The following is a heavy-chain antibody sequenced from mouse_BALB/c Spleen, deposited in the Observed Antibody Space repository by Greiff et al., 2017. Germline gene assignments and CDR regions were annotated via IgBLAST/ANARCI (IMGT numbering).Heavy chain of an antibody. CDR2: IDPFNGGT. CDR1: GYSFTSYY. V-gene: IGHV1S135*01. J-gene: IGHJ3*01. CDR3: AINWVAWFAD. D-gene: IGHD4-1*01. Sequence: EVQLQQSGPELMKPGASVKISCKASGYSFTSYYMHWVKQSHGKSLEWIGYIDPFNGGTSYNQKFKGKATLTVDKSSSTAYMHLSSLTSEDSAVYYCAINWVAWFADWGQGTLDTVSA.